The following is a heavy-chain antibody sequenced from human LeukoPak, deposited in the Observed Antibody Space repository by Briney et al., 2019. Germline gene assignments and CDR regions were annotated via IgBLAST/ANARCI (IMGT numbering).Heavy chain of an antibody. V-gene: IGHV4-39*07. CDR1: GGSISSSSYY. Sequence: PSETLSLTCTVSGGSISSSSYYWGWIRQPPGKGLEWIGSIYYSGSTYYNPSLKSRVTISVDTSKNQFSLKLSSVTAADTAVYYCARDPGSSDAFDIWGQGTMVTVSS. D-gene: IGHD6-6*01. CDR2: IYYSGST. J-gene: IGHJ3*02. CDR3: ARDPGSSDAFDI.